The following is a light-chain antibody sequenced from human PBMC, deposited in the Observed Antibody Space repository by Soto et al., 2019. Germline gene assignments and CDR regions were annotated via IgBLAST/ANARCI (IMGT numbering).Light chain of an antibody. CDR3: KVSATLLGT. CDR1: QSVSGW. J-gene: IGKJ1*01. V-gene: IGKV1-5*01. Sequence: MNHSPATLSSSERDTVTVSCRASQSVSGWLAWYQQKPGEAPKLLIYDASALPRGVPSRFICSGSGTKITFTCAIFQPDDFIPYYSKVSATLLGTFPAGSKVDIK. CDR2: DAS.